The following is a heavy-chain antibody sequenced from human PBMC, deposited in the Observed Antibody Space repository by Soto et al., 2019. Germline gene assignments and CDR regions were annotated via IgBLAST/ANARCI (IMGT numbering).Heavy chain of an antibody. D-gene: IGHD6-13*01. CDR1: GFTFRSYW. J-gene: IGHJ4*02. V-gene: IGHV3-74*01. CDR2: INSDGSST. CDR3: ARDTEQQEFYFDY. Sequence: GGSLRLSCAASGFTFRSYWMQWVRQAPGKGLVWVSWINSDGSSTSYADSVKGRFTISRDNAKNSLYLQMNSLRAEDTAVYYCARDTEQQEFYFDYWGQGTLVTVSS.